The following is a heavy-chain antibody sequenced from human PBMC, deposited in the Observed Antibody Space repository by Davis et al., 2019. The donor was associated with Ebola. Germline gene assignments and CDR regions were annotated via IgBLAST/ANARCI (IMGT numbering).Heavy chain of an antibody. V-gene: IGHV4-59*04. D-gene: IGHD5-24*01. Sequence: SETLSLTCTVSGGSISSYYWSWIRQPPGKGLEWIGYIYYSGSTYYNPSLKSRVTISVDTSKNQFSLKLSSVTAADTAVYYCARHMGRRDGYNFWGQGTLVTVSS. CDR2: IYYSGST. CDR1: GGSISSYY. CDR3: ARHMGRRDGYNF. J-gene: IGHJ4*02.